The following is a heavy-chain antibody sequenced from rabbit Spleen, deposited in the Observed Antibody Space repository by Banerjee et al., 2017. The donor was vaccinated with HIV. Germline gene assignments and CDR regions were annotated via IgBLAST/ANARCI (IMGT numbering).Heavy chain of an antibody. Sequence: QSLEESGGGLVKPEGSLTLTCTASGFDLSTYYYMCWVRQAPGKGLEWIGCIDTGSSGYTYYASWAKGRFTISKTSSTTVTLQMTSLTAADTATYFCAKEGGSGGHFGDAFNPWGQGTLVTVS. CDR2: IDTGSSGYT. J-gene: IGHJ2*01. V-gene: IGHV1S40*01. D-gene: IGHD1-1*01. CDR3: AKEGGSGGHFGDAFNP. CDR1: GFDLSTYYY.